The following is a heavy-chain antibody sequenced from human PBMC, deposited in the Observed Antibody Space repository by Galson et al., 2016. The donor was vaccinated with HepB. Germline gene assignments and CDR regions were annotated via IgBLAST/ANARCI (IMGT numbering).Heavy chain of an antibody. J-gene: IGHJ4*02. CDR2: IWYDGRNK. Sequence: SLRLSCAASGFTFSRYDMQWVRQAPGKGLEGVAGIWYDGRNKYYADSLKGRFTISRDNSKSTLYLQMNGLRADDTAVYYCARSSGDRAYEEGSYWGQGTRVTVSS. D-gene: IGHD5-12*01. CDR3: ARSSGDRAYEEGSY. V-gene: IGHV3-33*01. CDR1: GFTFSRYD.